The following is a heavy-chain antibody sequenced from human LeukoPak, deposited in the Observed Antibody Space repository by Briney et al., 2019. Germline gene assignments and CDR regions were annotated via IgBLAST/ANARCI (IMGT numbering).Heavy chain of an antibody. V-gene: IGHV5-51*01. D-gene: IGHD3-10*01. CDR1: GYIFTNYY. CDR2: IHPGDSHR. Sequence: GESLKISCKGSGYIFTNYYIGWVRQMPGKGLEWMGIIHPGDSHRRYSPSFQGQVTISADESITTAYLQWSSLRASDTAMYYCARLRWPRGGRSSFDYWGQGALVTASS. CDR3: ARLRWPRGGRSSFDY. J-gene: IGHJ4*02.